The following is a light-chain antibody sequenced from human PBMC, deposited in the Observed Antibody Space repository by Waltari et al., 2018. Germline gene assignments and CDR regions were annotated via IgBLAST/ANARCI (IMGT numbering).Light chain of an antibody. J-gene: IGKJ1*01. CDR2: DAS. CDR1: QSVRTSH. V-gene: IGKV3-20*01. Sequence: DIVLPQSPGTLSLSPWDRATLSCRASQSVRTSHLAWYQQKPGQSPRLLIYDASSRATGIPDRFRGSGSGTDFTLTISGLEPEDCAVYYCQQYGSSPETFGQGTKVEIK. CDR3: QQYGSSPET.